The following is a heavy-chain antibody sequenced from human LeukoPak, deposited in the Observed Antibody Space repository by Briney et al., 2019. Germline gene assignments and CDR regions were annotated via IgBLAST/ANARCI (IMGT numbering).Heavy chain of an antibody. Sequence: GGSLRLSCGASGLTFSSYCMHWVRQAPGKGLVWVSRINSDGSITSYADSVKGRFTISRDNAKDTLYLQMNSLRAEDAAVYYCASPMWDTAIHDYWGQGTLVTVSS. V-gene: IGHV3-74*01. D-gene: IGHD5-18*01. CDR1: GLTFSSYC. CDR3: ASPMWDTAIHDY. J-gene: IGHJ4*02. CDR2: INSDGSIT.